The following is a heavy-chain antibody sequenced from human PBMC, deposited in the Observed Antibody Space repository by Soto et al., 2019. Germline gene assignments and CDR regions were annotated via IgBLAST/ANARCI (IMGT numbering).Heavy chain of an antibody. CDR1: GYTFTSYG. Sequence: QVPLVQSGAEVKKPGASVKVSCKASGYTFTSYGISWVRQAPGQGLEWMGWISAYNGNTNYAQKLQGRVTMTTDTSTSTAYMELRSLRSDDTAVYYCARGGDIAVAGTPNWTFDYWGQGTLVTVSS. D-gene: IGHD6-19*01. CDR3: ARGGDIAVAGTPNWTFDY. J-gene: IGHJ4*02. V-gene: IGHV1-18*01. CDR2: ISAYNGNT.